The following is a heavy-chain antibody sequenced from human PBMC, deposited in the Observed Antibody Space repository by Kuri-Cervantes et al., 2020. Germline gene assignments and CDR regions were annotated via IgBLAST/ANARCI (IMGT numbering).Heavy chain of an antibody. J-gene: IGHJ3*02. CDR1: GGSFSGYY. D-gene: IGHD2-8*01. CDR2: INHSGST. CDR3: AGEAYAPGPFDI. V-gene: IGHV4-34*01. Sequence: GSLRLSCAVYGGSFSGYYWSWIRQPPGKGLEWIGEINHSGSTNYNPSLKSRVTISVDTSKNQFSLKLSSVTAEDTAVYYCAGEAYAPGPFDIWGQGTVVTVSS.